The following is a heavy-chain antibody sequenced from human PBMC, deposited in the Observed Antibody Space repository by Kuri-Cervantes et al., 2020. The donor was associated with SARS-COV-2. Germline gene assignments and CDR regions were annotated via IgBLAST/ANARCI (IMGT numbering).Heavy chain of an antibody. J-gene: IGHJ6*03. D-gene: IGHD2-2*01. V-gene: IGHV1-18*01. CDR3: ARDVKEDCSSTSCYDWGQYYYYYMDV. CDR1: GYTFTSYG. CDR2: ISAYNGNT. Sequence: ASVKVSCKASGYTFTSYGISWVRQAPGQGLEWMGWISAYNGNTNYAQKLQGRVTMTTDTSTSTAYMELGGLRSDDTAVYYCARDVKEDCSSTSCYDWGQYYYYYMDVWGKGTTVTVSS.